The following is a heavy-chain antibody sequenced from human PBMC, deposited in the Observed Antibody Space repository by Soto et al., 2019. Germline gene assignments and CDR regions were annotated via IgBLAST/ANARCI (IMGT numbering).Heavy chain of an antibody. CDR1: GFTFSSYE. J-gene: IGHJ4*02. D-gene: IGHD3-16*01. Sequence: GGSMRLSCAASGFTFSSYEMNWVRQAPGKALEWVSYISSSGSTIYYADSVKGRFTISRDNAKNSLYLQMNSLRAEDTAVYDCARDNLYYYWGQGTLVTVSS. CDR2: ISSSGSTI. CDR3: ARDNLYYY. V-gene: IGHV3-48*03.